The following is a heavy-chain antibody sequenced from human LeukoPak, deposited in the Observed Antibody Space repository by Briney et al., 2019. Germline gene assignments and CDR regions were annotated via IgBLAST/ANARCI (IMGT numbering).Heavy chain of an antibody. V-gene: IGHV4-30-4*07. Sequence: SETLSLTCAVSGGSISSGGYSWSWIRQPPGKGLEWIGYIYYSGSTYYNPSLKSRVTISVGTSKNQFSLKLSSVTAADTAVYYCARGGYSGYEGFDYWGQGTLVTVSS. CDR3: ARGGYSGYEGFDY. CDR1: GGSISSGGYS. CDR2: IYYSGST. D-gene: IGHD5-12*01. J-gene: IGHJ4*02.